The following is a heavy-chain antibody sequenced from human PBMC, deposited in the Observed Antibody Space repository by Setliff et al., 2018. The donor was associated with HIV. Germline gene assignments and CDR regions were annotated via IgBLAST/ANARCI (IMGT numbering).Heavy chain of an antibody. D-gene: IGHD2-15*01. V-gene: IGHV4-59*11. CDR2: IDYSGTA. J-gene: IGHJ3*01. Sequence: NPSETLSLTCSVSGGSLGSHYWSWVRQPPGQGLEWIGSIDYSGTANYNPSLKSRVTISLESAKNEISLKVAFVTAADTAVYYCARSIKAALRAGAFDVWAKGQWSPSPQ. CDR1: GGSLGSHY. CDR3: ARSIKAALRAGAFDV.